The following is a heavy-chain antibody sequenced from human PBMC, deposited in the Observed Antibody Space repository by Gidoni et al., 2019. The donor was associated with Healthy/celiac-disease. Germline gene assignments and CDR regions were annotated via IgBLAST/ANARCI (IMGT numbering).Heavy chain of an antibody. V-gene: IGHV3-23*01. D-gene: IGHD3-10*02. Sequence: EVQLLESGGCLVQPGGSLRLSCAASGFTFSSYAMSWVRQAPGKGLEWVSAISGSGGRTYYADSVKGRFTISRDNSKNTLYLQRNSLRAEDTAVYYCAKDWVFGEFDYWGQGTLVTVSS. CDR3: AKDWVFGEFDY. J-gene: IGHJ4*02. CDR1: GFTFSSYA. CDR2: ISGSGGRT.